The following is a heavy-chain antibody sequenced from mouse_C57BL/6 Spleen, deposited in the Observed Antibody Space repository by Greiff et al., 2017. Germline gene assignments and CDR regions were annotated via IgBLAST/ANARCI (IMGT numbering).Heavy chain of an antibody. CDR3: ARKALGRVYFDY. CDR2: ISSGSSTI. J-gene: IGHJ2*01. CDR1: GFTFSDYG. Sequence: EVKVVESGGGLVKPGGSLKLSCAASGFTFSDYGMHWVRQAPEKGLEWVAYISSGSSTIYYADTVKGRFTISRDNAKNTLFLQMTSLRSEDTAMYYCARKALGRVYFDYWGQGTTLTVSS. V-gene: IGHV5-17*01. D-gene: IGHD6-1*01.